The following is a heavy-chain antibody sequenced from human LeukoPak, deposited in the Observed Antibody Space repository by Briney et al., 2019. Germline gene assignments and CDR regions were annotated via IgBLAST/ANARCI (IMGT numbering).Heavy chain of an antibody. CDR2: INHSGST. Sequence: SETLSLTCTVYGGSFSGYYWSWIRQPPGKGLEWIGEINHSGSTNYNPSLKSRVTISVDTSKNQFSLKLSSVTAADTAVYYCARIRYDYVWGSYRSSHFDYWGQGTLVTVSS. CDR3: ARIRYDYVWGSYRSSHFDY. D-gene: IGHD3-16*02. CDR1: GGSFSGYY. V-gene: IGHV4-34*01. J-gene: IGHJ4*02.